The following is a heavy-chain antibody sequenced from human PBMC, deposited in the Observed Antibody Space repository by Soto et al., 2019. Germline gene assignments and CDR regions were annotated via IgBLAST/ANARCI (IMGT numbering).Heavy chain of an antibody. CDR1: GFTFSGYG. CDR3: AKDQAIVPAAMRGLVYYYYGMDV. D-gene: IGHD2-2*01. J-gene: IGHJ6*02. V-gene: IGHV3-30*18. CDR2: ISYDGSNK. Sequence: GGSLILSCAASGFTFSGYGVHWVRQAPGKGLEWVAVISYDGSNKYYADSVKGRFTISRDNSKNTLYLQMNSLRAEDTAVYYCAKDQAIVPAAMRGLVYYYYGMDVWGQGTTVTVSS.